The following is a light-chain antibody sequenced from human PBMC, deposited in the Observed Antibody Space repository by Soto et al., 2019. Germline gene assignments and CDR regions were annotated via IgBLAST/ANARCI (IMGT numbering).Light chain of an antibody. J-gene: IGKJ1*01. CDR2: WAS. V-gene: IGKV4-1*01. Sequence: DIVMTQSPDSLAVSLGERATINCKSSQSVLYSSNNKNYLAWYQQKPGQPPKLLIYWASTRESGVPDRFSGSGSGTDFTLTISSLQAEDVAVYYCQQYYNTPRTSGQGTKVEIK. CDR1: QSVLYSSNNKNY. CDR3: QQYYNTPRT.